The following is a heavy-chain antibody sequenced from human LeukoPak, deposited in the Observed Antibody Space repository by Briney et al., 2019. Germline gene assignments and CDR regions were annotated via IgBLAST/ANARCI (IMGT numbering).Heavy chain of an antibody. CDR1: GFTFSSYA. CDR3: AKTPGEVVVPAAIGDWFDP. V-gene: IGHV3-23*01. D-gene: IGHD2-2*01. CDR2: ISGSGGST. J-gene: IGHJ5*02. Sequence: GGSLRLSCAASGFTFSSYAMSWVRQAPGKGLEWVSAISGSGGSTYYADSVKGRFTISRDNSKNTLYLQMNSLRAEDTAVYYCAKTPGEVVVPAAIGDWFDPWGQGTLVTVSS.